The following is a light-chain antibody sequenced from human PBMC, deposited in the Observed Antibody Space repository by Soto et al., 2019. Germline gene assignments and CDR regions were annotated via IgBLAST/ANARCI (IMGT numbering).Light chain of an antibody. J-gene: IGKJ1*01. CDR3: QQYGSLPWT. Sequence: EVVVTQSPGTLSLSPGERATLSCRATESVVSNYLAWYQLPPGQAPRLLIYDASSSATGIPDRFSGSGSGTDFTLTISILEAEDVVVYYCQQYGSLPWTFGQGTKVDI. CDR1: ESVVSNY. CDR2: DAS. V-gene: IGKV3-20*01.